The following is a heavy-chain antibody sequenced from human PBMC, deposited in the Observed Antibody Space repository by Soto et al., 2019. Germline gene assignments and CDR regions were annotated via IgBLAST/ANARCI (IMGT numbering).Heavy chain of an antibody. CDR2: FDPEDGET. V-gene: IGHV1-24*01. CDR1: GYTLTELS. J-gene: IGHJ4*02. CDR3: ATDVYSSGWYEGSPFDY. Sequence: ASVKVSCKVSGYTLTELSMHWVRQAPGKGLEWMGGFDPEDGETIYAQKFQGRVTMTEDTSTDTAYMELSSLRSEDTAVYYCATDVYSSGWYEGSPFDYWGQGTLVTVSS. D-gene: IGHD6-19*01.